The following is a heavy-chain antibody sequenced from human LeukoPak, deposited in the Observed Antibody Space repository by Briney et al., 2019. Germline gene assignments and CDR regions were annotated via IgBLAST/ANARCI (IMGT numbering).Heavy chain of an antibody. D-gene: IGHD6-19*01. CDR1: GFTFSSYS. CDR3: TRGAGTGWRFDS. V-gene: IGHV3-21*01. Sequence: GGSLRLSCAASGFTFSSYSMNWVRQAPGKGLEWVSSISSSSNYIYYADSVKGRFTISRDNAKNSLYLQMNSLRAEDTAVYYCTRGAGTGWRFDSWGQGTLVTVSS. J-gene: IGHJ4*02. CDR2: ISSSSNYI.